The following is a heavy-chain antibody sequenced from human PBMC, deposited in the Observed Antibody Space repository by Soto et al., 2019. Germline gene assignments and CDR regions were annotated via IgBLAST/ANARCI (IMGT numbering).Heavy chain of an antibody. D-gene: IGHD2-15*01. CDR3: ASGYYCSGGSCYSSSIEYFQH. CDR1: GGTFSSYA. V-gene: IGHV1-69*06. Sequence: QVQLVQSGAEVKKPGSSVKVSCKASGGTFSSYAISWVRQAPGQGLEWMGGIIPIFGTANYAQKFQGRVTSTADKSTRTAYMELSSLRSEDTVVYYCASGYYCSGGSCYSSSIEYFQHWGQGTLVTVSS. CDR2: IIPIFGTA. J-gene: IGHJ1*01.